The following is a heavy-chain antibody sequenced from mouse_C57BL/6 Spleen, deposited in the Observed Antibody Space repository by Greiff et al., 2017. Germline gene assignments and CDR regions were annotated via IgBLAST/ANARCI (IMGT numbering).Heavy chain of an antibody. V-gene: IGHV10-1*01. CDR2: IRRKSNNYAT. CDR1: GFSFNTYA. Sequence: EVLLQESGAGLVQPKASLKLSCAASGFSFNTYAMNWVRQAPGKGMEWVGRIRRKSNNYATYYDDSVKDKFTISRDDSESMIYLQRNNLKTDDTAMYDGVGVGGCYGSCAFDYWGQGTTLTVSS. J-gene: IGHJ2*01. D-gene: IGHD1-1*01. CDR3: VGVGGCYGSCAFDY.